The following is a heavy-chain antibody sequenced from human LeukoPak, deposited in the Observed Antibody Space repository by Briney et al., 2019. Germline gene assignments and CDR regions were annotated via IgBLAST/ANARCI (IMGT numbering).Heavy chain of an antibody. V-gene: IGHV4-34*01. CDR1: GGSFNDYY. D-gene: IGHD2-2*01. J-gene: IGHJ4*02. CDR2: IKPSGRT. CDR3: ANKVYCSTTSCYPAGY. Sequence: PSETLSLTCAVYGGSFNDYYWIWIRQPPGKGLEWIGEIKPSGRTNHNPSLKSRVTISFDTSMNQFSLNLRSVTAADTAVYYYANKVYCSTTSCYPAGYWGQGTLVTVSS.